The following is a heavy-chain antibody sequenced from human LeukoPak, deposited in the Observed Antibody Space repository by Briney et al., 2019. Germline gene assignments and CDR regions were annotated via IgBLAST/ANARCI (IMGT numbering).Heavy chain of an antibody. CDR2: INPNSGGT. CDR1: GYTFTGYY. J-gene: IGHJ6*02. CDR3: ARDSNAEYYDFWSGYSLYCYYYGMDV. D-gene: IGHD3-3*01. Sequence: ASVKVSCKASGYTFTGYYMHWVRQAPGQGLEWMGRINPNSGGTNYAQKFQGRVTMTRDTSISTAYMELSRLRSDDTAVYYCARDSNAEYYDFWSGYSLYCYYYGMDVWGQGTTVTVSS. V-gene: IGHV1-2*06.